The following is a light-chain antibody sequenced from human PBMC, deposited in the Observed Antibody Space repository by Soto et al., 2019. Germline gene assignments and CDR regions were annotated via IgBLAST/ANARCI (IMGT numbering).Light chain of an antibody. CDR2: AAS. Sequence: DIQMTQSPSSLSASVGDRVTITCRASQGISSYLNWYQQKPGKAPNLLIYAASSLQSGVPSRFSGSGSGTDFTLTISSLQPEDFATYYCQQSYSTPRTFGQGTKVDIK. J-gene: IGKJ1*01. V-gene: IGKV1-39*01. CDR3: QQSYSTPRT. CDR1: QGISSY.